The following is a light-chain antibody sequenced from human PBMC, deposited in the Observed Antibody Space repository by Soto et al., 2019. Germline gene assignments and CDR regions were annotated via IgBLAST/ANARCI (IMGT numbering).Light chain of an antibody. Sequence: SYELTQPSSVSVSPGQTARITCSGDVLAKKYARWFQQKPGQAPVLVIYKDSERHSGIPARFSGSNSGTTVTLTISGAQVEYEADYYCYSAADNNHVVFGGWTKLTVL. CDR3: YSAADNNHVV. CDR2: KDS. J-gene: IGLJ2*01. CDR1: VLAKKY. V-gene: IGLV3-27*01.